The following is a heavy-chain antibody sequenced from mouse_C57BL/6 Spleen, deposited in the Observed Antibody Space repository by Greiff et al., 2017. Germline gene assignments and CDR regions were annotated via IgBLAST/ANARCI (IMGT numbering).Heavy chain of an antibody. CDR3: TALTTVVATGDCDV. CDR2: IDPENGDT. D-gene: IGHD1-1*01. J-gene: IGHJ1*03. CDR1: GFNIKDDY. Sequence: EVMLVESGAELVRPGASVKLSCTASGFNIKDDYMHWVKQRPEQGLEWIGWIDPENGDTEYASKFQGKATITADTSSNTAYLQLSSLTSEDTAVYYCTALTTVVATGDCDVWGTGTTVTVSS. V-gene: IGHV14-4*01.